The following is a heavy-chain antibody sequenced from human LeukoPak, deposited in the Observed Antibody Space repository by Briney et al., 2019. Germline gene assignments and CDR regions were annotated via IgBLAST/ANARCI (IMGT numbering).Heavy chain of an antibody. Sequence: SETLSLTCTVSGGSISSYYWSWIRQPPGKGLEWIGYIYYSGSTNYNPSLKSRVTISVDTSKNQFSLKLSSVTAADTAVYYCAKGHIDGGGYYYFDFWGQGTLVTVSS. J-gene: IGHJ4*02. CDR1: GGSISSYY. D-gene: IGHD3-22*01. V-gene: IGHV4-59*01. CDR2: IYYSGST. CDR3: AKGHIDGGGYYYFDF.